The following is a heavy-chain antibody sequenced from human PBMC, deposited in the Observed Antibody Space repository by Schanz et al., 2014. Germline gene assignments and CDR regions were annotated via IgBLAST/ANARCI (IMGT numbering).Heavy chain of an antibody. CDR1: GGTFSSYS. V-gene: IGHV1-69*02. CDR3: AYSGAGYSSSWDFDY. Sequence: QVQLVQSGAEVKKPGSSVKVSCKASGGTFSSYSISWVRQAPGQGLEWMGRIIPILGIANYAQKFQGRVTNTADNSTSTDYMALSSLRPDDTAVYYCAYSGAGYSSSWDFDYWGQGTLVTVSS. CDR2: IIPILGIA. J-gene: IGHJ4*02. D-gene: IGHD6-13*01.